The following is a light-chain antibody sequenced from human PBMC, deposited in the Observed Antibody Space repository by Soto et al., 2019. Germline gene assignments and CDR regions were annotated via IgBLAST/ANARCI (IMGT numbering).Light chain of an antibody. CDR3: QQRSNWPLT. CDR2: GAS. V-gene: IGKV3-11*01. J-gene: IGKJ4*01. Sequence: EIVLTQSPATLSLSPGERATLSCRASQSVSSYLARYQHKPGQAPRLLIYGASNRATGIPARFSGSGSGTDFTLTISSLEPEDFAVYYCQQRSNWPLTFGGGTKVEIK. CDR1: QSVSSY.